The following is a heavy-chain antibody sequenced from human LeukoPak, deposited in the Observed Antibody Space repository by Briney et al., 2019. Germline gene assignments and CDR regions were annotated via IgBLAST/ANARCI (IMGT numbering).Heavy chain of an antibody. CDR2: IYTNGST. CDR3: ARDYGDYSSGY. CDR1: GGSISGYY. J-gene: IGHJ4*02. D-gene: IGHD4-17*01. Sequence: PSETLSLTCTVSGGSISGYYWSWIRQPAGGGLEWIGRIYTNGSTNYNPSLKSRVTMSLDTSKNQISLKLNSVTAADTAVYYCARDYGDYSSGYWGQGTLVSVSS. V-gene: IGHV4-4*07.